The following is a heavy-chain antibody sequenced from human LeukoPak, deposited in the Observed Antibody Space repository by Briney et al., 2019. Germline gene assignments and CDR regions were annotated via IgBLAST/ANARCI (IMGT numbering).Heavy chain of an antibody. CDR1: GYTFTGYY. J-gene: IGHJ1*01. CDR2: INPNSGGT. Sequence: ASVKVSCKASGYTFTGYYMHWVRQAPGQGLEWMGWINPNSGGTNYAQKFQGRVTMTRDTSISTAYMELSRLRSDDTAVYYCARAGGSYSAEGGEYFQHWGQGTLVTVSS. D-gene: IGHD1-26*01. V-gene: IGHV1-2*02. CDR3: ARAGGSYSAEGGEYFQH.